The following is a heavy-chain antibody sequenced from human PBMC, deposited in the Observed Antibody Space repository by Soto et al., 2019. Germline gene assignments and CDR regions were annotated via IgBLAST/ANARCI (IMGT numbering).Heavy chain of an antibody. J-gene: IGHJ4*02. Sequence: SVKVSCKASVYTFTSYAMHWVRQAPGQRLEWMGWINAGNGNTKYSQKFQGRVTITRDTSASTAYMGLSSLRSEDTAVYYCARGGWWLRSDSDYWGQGTLVTVSS. CDR2: INAGNGNT. D-gene: IGHD5-12*01. CDR3: ARGGWWLRSDSDY. V-gene: IGHV1-3*01. CDR1: VYTFTSYA.